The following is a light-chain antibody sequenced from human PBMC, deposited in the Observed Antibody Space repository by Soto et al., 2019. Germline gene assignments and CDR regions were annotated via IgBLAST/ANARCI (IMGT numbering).Light chain of an antibody. CDR1: QSVSSSY. Sequence: EIVLTQSPGTLSLSPGERATLSCRASQSVSSSYLAWYQQKPGQAPRLLIYGASSRATGNPDRFSGSGSGTDFTLTISRLEPEDFAVYYCQQRTFGPGTKVDIK. CDR2: GAS. J-gene: IGKJ3*01. CDR3: QQRT. V-gene: IGKV3-20*01.